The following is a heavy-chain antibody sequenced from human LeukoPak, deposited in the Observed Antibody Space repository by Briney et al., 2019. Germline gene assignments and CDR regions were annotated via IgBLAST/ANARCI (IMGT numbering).Heavy chain of an antibody. Sequence: GRSLRLSCAASGFTFSSYGMHWVRQAPGKGLEWVAVISYDGSNKYYADSVKGRFTISRDNSKNTLYLQMNSLRAEDTAVYYCAKGKGYCSGGSCYVDYWGQGTLVTVSS. CDR1: GFTFSSYG. V-gene: IGHV3-30*18. D-gene: IGHD2-15*01. J-gene: IGHJ4*02. CDR2: ISYDGSNK. CDR3: AKGKGYCSGGSCYVDY.